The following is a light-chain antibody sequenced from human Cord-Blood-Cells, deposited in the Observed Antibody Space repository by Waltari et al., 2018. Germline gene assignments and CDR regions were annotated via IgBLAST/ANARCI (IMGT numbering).Light chain of an antibody. CDR2: AAS. V-gene: IGKV1-39*01. CDR1: QSISSY. Sequence: DIQMTQSPSSLSASVGDRVTITCRASQSISSYLNWYQQKPGKAPKLLIYAASSLQSGVPSRFSCSGSGTDFTLTISSLQPEDFATYYCQQSYSTPFTFGPWTKVDIK. J-gene: IGKJ3*01. CDR3: QQSYSTPFT.